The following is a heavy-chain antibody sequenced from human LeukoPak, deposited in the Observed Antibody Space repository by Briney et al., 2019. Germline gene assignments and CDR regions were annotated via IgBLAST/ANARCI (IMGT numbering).Heavy chain of an antibody. CDR1: GFSFSTYA. V-gene: IGHV3-33*01. CDR3: AREIFGSGSYLDY. J-gene: IGHJ4*02. Sequence: GRSLRLSCAASGFSFSTYAMHWVRQAPGKGLEWVALIWHDASHTFYTDSVKGRLTISRDNSKNTVYLQMNSLGGEDTAVYYCAREIFGSGSYLDYWGQGTLVTVPS. D-gene: IGHD3-10*01. CDR2: IWHDASHT.